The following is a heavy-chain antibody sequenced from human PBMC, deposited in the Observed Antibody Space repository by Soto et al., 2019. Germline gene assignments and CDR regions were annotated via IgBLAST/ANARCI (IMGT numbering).Heavy chain of an antibody. V-gene: IGHV3-23*01. CDR3: AKDQQDSVVVVAALDYYYMDV. CDR1: GFTFSSYA. D-gene: IGHD2-15*01. J-gene: IGHJ6*03. CDR2: ISGSGGST. Sequence: GGSLRLSCAASGFTFSSYAMSWVRQAPGKGLEWVSAISGSGGSTYYADSVKGRFTISRDNSKNTLYLQMNSLRAEDTAVYYCAKDQQDSVVVVAALDYYYMDVWGKGNTVTVSS.